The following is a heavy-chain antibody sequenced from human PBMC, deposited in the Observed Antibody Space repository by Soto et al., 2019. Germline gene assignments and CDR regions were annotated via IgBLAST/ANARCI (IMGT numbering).Heavy chain of an antibody. V-gene: IGHV1-69*13. CDR1: GGTFSSYA. J-gene: IGHJ5*02. CDR2: IIPIFGTA. Sequence: SVKVSCKASGGTFSSYAISWVRQAPGQGLEWMGGIIPIFGTANYAQKFKGRVTITADESTSTAYMELSSLRSEDTAVYYCARVVSDPGWFDPWGQGTLVTVCS. CDR3: ARVVSDPGWFDP.